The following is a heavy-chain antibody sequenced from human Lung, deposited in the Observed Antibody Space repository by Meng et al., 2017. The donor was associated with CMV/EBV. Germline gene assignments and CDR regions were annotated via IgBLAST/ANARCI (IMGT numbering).Heavy chain of an antibody. V-gene: IGHV3-66*02. J-gene: IGHJ5*02. CDR2: IYSGGST. D-gene: IGHD6-13*01. CDR1: GFTVSSNY. Sequence: GGSXRLSCAASGFTVSSNYMSWVRQAPGKGLEWVSVIYSGGSTYYADSVKGRFTISRDNSKNTLYLQMNSLRAEDTAVYYCARAMTLALAGVPSEFDPWGQGXLVTVSS. CDR3: ARAMTLALAGVPSEFDP.